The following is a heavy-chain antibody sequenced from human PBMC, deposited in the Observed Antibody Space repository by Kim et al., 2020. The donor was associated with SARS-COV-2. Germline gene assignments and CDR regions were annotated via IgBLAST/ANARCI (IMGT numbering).Heavy chain of an antibody. V-gene: IGHV1-69*13. D-gene: IGHD2-15*01. CDR3: ARRVFVSCYHYGMDV. Sequence: SVKVSCKASGGTFSSYAIRWVRQAPGQGLEWMGGINPIFGTANYAQKFQGRVTITADESTNTAYMELSSLRSEDTAVYYCARRVFVSCYHYGMDVWGQGTTVTVSS. CDR1: GGTFSSYA. J-gene: IGHJ6*02. CDR2: INPIFGTA.